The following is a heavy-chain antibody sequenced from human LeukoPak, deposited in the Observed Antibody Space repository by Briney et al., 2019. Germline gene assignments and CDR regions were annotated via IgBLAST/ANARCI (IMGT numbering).Heavy chain of an antibody. CDR1: GYTFTGYY. Sequence: ASVKVSCKASGYTFTGYYMHWVRQAPGQGLEWMGWINPNSGGKNYVQKFQGRVTMTRDTSISTAYMALSRLRSDDTAVYYCARGGGNGGYAFDIWGQGTMVTVSS. CDR3: ARGGGNGGYAFDI. J-gene: IGHJ3*02. CDR2: INPNSGGK. D-gene: IGHD4-23*01. V-gene: IGHV1-2*02.